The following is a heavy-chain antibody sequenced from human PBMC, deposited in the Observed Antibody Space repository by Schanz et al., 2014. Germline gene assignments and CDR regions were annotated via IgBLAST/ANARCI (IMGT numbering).Heavy chain of an antibody. CDR3: ARRYSSGWYEFDY. D-gene: IGHD6-19*01. CDR2: ITPTLGKV. V-gene: IGHV1-69*02. J-gene: IGHJ4*02. CDR1: GGTFRSYT. Sequence: QVQLVQSGAEVKKPGSSVKVSCKASGGTFRSYTVSWVRQAPGQGLEWMGRITPTLGKVDYAQKFQGRVTMTRDTSTSTVYMYLSSLRSEDTAVYYCARRYSSGWYEFDYWGQGTLVTVSS.